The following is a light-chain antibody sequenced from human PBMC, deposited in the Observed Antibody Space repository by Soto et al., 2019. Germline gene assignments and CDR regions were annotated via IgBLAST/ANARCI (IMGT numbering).Light chain of an antibody. Sequence: EIRLTQSLVTLSVSPGDQATLXCRAAQGVTTNFAWYQQKSGQSPRLLIYDVSNRATGVPARFSGSGSETDFTLTISGLRSEDSAVYFCQQYNNWPFSFGQGTRLEIK. CDR1: QGVTTN. CDR2: DVS. CDR3: QQYNNWPFS. J-gene: IGKJ5*01. V-gene: IGKV3-15*01.